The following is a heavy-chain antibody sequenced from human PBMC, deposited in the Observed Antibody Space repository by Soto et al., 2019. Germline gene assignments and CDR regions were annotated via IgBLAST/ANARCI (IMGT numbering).Heavy chain of an antibody. J-gene: IGHJ4*02. CDR1: GFTFSSYA. Sequence: GESLKISCAASGFTFSSYAMSWVRQAPGKGLEWVSAISGSGGSTYYADSVKGRFTISRDNSKNTLYLQMNSLRAEDTAVYYCAKDQKYYYDSSGYYRGPPFFDYWGQGTLVTVSS. D-gene: IGHD3-22*01. CDR2: ISGSGGST. V-gene: IGHV3-23*01. CDR3: AKDQKYYYDSSGYYRGPPFFDY.